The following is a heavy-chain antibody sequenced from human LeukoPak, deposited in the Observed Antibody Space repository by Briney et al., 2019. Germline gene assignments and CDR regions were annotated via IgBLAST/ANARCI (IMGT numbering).Heavy chain of an antibody. Sequence: GESLKISCKGSGYSFTSYWIGWVRQMPGKGLEWMGVIYPGDSDTRYSPSFQGQVTISADKSISTAYLQWSSLKASDTAMYYCARGRVYDILTGPLGWFDPWGQGTLVTVSS. CDR3: ARGRVYDILTGPLGWFDP. V-gene: IGHV5-51*01. CDR2: IYPGDSDT. J-gene: IGHJ5*02. D-gene: IGHD3-9*01. CDR1: GYSFTSYW.